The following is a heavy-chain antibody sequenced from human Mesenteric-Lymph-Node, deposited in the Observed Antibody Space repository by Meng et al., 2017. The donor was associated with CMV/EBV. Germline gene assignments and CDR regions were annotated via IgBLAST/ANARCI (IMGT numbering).Heavy chain of an antibody. V-gene: IGHV4-61*01. CDR3: ARVKGRTGYFDS. J-gene: IGHJ4*02. CDR2: IYYSEST. CDR1: GDSVSSGCSY. Sequence: TVSGDSVSSGCSYWSWVRQPPGKGLEWIGHIYYSESTDNNPSLTSRVTILVDTSKNQFSLNLNSVTAADTAVYYCARVKGRTGYFDSWGQGTLVTVSS. D-gene: IGHD3-10*01.